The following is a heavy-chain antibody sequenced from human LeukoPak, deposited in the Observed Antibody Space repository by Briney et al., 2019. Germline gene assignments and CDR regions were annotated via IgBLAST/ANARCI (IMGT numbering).Heavy chain of an antibody. V-gene: IGHV4-31*03. D-gene: IGHD3-9*01. CDR3: ARDPNWLYFDY. CDR1: GGSISSGGYY. J-gene: IGHJ4*02. Sequence: PSQTLSPTCTVSGGSISSGGYYWSWIRQHPGKGLEWIGYIYYSGSTYYNPSLKSRVTISVDTSKNQFSLKLSSVTAADTAVYYCARDPNWLYFDYWGQGTLVTVSS. CDR2: IYYSGST.